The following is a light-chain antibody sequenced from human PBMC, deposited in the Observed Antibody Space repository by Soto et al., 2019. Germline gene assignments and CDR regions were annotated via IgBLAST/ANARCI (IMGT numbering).Light chain of an antibody. CDR1: QSVSSR. CDR3: QQRSNWL. CDR2: GAS. J-gene: IGKJ3*01. Sequence: EIVMTQSPGTLSLSPGERATLSCRASQSVSSRLAWYQQKPGQAPRLLISGASSRATGIPDRFSGSGSGTEFNLTISSLQSEDFGVYYCQQRSNWLFGPGTKVDIK. V-gene: IGKV3D-15*01.